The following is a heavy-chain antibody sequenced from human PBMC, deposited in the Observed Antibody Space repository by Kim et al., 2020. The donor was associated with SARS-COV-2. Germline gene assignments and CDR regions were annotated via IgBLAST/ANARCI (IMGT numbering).Heavy chain of an antibody. V-gene: IGHV4-34*01. CDR1: GGSFSGYY. CDR2: INHSGST. CDR3: ARELGGSYYSPKPEAGFDY. D-gene: IGHD1-26*01. Sequence: SETLSLTCAVYGGSFSGYYWSWIRQPPGKGLEWIGEINHSGSTNYNPSLKSRVTISVDTSKNQFSLKLSSVTAADTAVYYCARELGGSYYSPKPEAGFDYWGQGTLVTVSS. J-gene: IGHJ4*02.